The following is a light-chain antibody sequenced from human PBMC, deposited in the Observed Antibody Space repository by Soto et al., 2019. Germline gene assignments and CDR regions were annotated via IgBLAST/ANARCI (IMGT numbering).Light chain of an antibody. CDR3: FSYTNSSTRV. CDR2: GVS. J-gene: IGLJ3*02. Sequence: QSALTQPASVSGSPGQSITIFCTGTNSDVGGYNYVSWYQQHPGKAPKLLIYGVSDRPSGVSNRFSGSKSGNTASLTISGLRAQDEADYYCFSYTNSSTRVFGGGTKLPVL. CDR1: NSDVGGYNY. V-gene: IGLV2-14*01.